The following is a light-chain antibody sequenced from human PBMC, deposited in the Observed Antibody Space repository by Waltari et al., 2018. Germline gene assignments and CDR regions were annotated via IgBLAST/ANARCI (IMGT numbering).Light chain of an antibody. V-gene: IGKV3-20*01. Sequence: EIVLTQSPGTLSLSPGERATLSCRASQSVQGDFLFWYQQKRGQAPRLFIYAGSTRATGTPDRFSGSGSGTDFTLSISRLEPEDFAVYYCLQYGGFPAFPATFGGGTNVEIK. J-gene: IGKJ4*01. CDR2: AGS. CDR1: QSVQGDF. CDR3: LQYGGFPAFPAT.